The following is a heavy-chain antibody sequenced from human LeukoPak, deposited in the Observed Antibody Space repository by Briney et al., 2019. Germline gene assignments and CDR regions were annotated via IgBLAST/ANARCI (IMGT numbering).Heavy chain of an antibody. J-gene: IGHJ4*02. CDR3: ARAFCGGGSCYSGYLY. Sequence: SETLSLTCTVSGGSISSYYWSWIRQPPGKGLEWIGYIYYSGSTNYNPSLKSRVTISVDTSKNQFSLKLRSVTSADTAVYYCARAFCGGGSCYSGYLYWGQGILVTVSS. CDR2: IYYSGST. D-gene: IGHD2-15*01. V-gene: IGHV4-59*01. CDR1: GGSISSYY.